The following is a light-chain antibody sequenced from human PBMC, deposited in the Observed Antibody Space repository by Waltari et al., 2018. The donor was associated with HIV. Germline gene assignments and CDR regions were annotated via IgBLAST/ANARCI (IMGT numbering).Light chain of an antibody. Sequence: DIQMTQSPSSLSASVGDRVTITCRASQTISVYLNWYQYKPGKAPKLLIYAASSLQSGVPSRFSGGRSGTDFTLTISSLQPEDFATYYCQQSYSYPLTFGQGTKVDIK. CDR3: QQSYSYPLT. V-gene: IGKV1-39*01. CDR2: AAS. CDR1: QTISVY. J-gene: IGKJ2*01.